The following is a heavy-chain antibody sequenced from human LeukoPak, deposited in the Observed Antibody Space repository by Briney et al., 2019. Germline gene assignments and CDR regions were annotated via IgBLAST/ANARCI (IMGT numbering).Heavy chain of an antibody. CDR2: IYYSGST. CDR1: GGSISSSSYY. Sequence: SETLSLTCTVSGGSISSSSYYWGWIRQPPGKGLEWIGSIYYSGSTYYNPSLKSRVTISVDTSKNQFPLKLSSVTAADTAVYYCASHTIFGVVKIQNWFDPWGEGTLVTVSS. V-gene: IGHV4-39*01. CDR3: ASHTIFGVVKIQNWFDP. D-gene: IGHD3-3*01. J-gene: IGHJ5*02.